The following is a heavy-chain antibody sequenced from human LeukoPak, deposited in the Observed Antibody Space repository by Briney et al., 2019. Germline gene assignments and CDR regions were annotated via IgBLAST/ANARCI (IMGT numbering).Heavy chain of an antibody. D-gene: IGHD6-13*01. CDR2: INHSGST. J-gene: IGHJ4*02. Sequence: SETLSLTCAVYGGSFSGYYWSWIRQPPGKGLEWIGEINHSGSTNYNPSLKSRVTISVDTSKNQFSLKLSSVTAADTAVYYCARVYKGGSSSCVDYWGQGTLVTVSS. CDR3: ARVYKGGSSSCVDY. V-gene: IGHV4-34*01. CDR1: GGSFSGYY.